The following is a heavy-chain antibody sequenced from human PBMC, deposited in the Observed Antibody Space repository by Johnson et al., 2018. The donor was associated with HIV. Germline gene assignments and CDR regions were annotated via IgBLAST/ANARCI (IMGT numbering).Heavy chain of an antibody. CDR3: ARGGYSSGWIYAFDI. D-gene: IGHD6-19*01. V-gene: IGHV3-66*01. CDR2: IYSGGST. J-gene: IGHJ3*02. Sequence: VQLVESGGGLVQPGGSLRLSCAASGFTVSSNYMSWVRQAPGKGLEWVSVIYSGGSTYYADSVKGRFTISRDNSKNTLYLQRNSLRAEDTAVYYWARGGYSSGWIYAFDIWGQGTMVTVSS. CDR1: GFTVSSNY.